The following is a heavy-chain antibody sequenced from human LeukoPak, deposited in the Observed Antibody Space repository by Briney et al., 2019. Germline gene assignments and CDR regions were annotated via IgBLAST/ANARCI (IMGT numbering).Heavy chain of an antibody. CDR3: ASSVSGGELDY. CDR1: GGSISSYY. V-gene: IGHV4-59*01. J-gene: IGHJ4*02. Sequence: SETLSLTWTVSGGSISSYYWSWIRQPPVKGLEWIGYIYYSGSTNYNPSLKSRVTISVDTSKNQFSLKLSSVTAADTAVYYCASSVSGGELDYWGQGTPGTVSS. CDR2: IYYSGST. D-gene: IGHD3-16*01.